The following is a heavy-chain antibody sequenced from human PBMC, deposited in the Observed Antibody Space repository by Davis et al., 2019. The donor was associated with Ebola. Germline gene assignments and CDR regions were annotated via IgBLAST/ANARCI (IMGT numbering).Heavy chain of an antibody. D-gene: IGHD6-19*01. CDR1: GYTFTGYY. V-gene: IGHV1-2*06. J-gene: IGHJ6*04. CDR3: ARDSSGWYGYGMDV. Sequence: ASVKVSCKASGYTFTGYYMHWVRQAPGQGLEWMGRINPNSGGTNYAQKFQGRVTMTRDTSLSTAYMELSSLRSDDTAVYYCARDSSGWYGYGMDVWGKGTTVTVSS. CDR2: INPNSGGT.